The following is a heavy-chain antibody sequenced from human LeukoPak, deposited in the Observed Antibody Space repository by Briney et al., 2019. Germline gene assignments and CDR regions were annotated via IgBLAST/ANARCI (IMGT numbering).Heavy chain of an antibody. D-gene: IGHD3-3*01. CDR2: INPNSGGT. Sequence: ASVKVSCKASGYTFTGYYMHWVRQAPGQGLEWMGWINPNSGGTNYAQKFQGRVTMTRDTSISTAYMELSRLRSDDTAVYYCARSTPPALRFSEWLLQGIYDYWGQGTLVTVSS. J-gene: IGHJ4*02. CDR3: ARSTPPALRFSEWLLQGIYDY. CDR1: GYTFTGYY. V-gene: IGHV1-2*02.